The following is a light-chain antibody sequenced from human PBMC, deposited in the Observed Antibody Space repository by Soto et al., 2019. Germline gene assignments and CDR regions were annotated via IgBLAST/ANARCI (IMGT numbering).Light chain of an antibody. CDR2: AAS. CDR1: QDVSNW. J-gene: IGKJ5*01. CDR3: QQANSFPLT. V-gene: IGKV1-12*01. Sequence: DIQMTQSPSSVSASVGDRVTITCRASQDVSNWLAWYQQKPGKAPNLLSYAASTLQSGVPSRFSGSGSGTDFTLTISSLQPEDFATYYCQQANSFPLTCGQGPRLEIK.